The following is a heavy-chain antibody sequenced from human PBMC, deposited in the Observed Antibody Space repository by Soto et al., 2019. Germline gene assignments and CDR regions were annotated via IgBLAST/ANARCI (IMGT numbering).Heavy chain of an antibody. Sequence: QVQLVESGGGVVQPGRSLRLSCAASGFTFSSYAMHWVRQAPGKGLEGVAVISYDGSNKYYADSVKGRFTISRDNSKNTLYLQMNSLRAEDTDVYYCAREIATNDYYSGMDVWGQGTTVTVSS. J-gene: IGHJ6*02. CDR3: AREIATNDYYSGMDV. CDR1: GFTFSSYA. V-gene: IGHV3-30-3*01. D-gene: IGHD5-12*01. CDR2: ISYDGSNK.